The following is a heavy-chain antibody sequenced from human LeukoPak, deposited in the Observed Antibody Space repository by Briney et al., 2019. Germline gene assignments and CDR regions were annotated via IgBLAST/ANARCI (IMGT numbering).Heavy chain of an antibody. CDR2: IWYDGSNK. Sequence: PGRSLRLSCAASGFTFSSYGMPWVRQAPGKGLEWVAVIWYDGSNKYYADSVKGRFTISRDNSKNTLYLQMNSLRAEDTAVYYCARDNSPKPTHTRIVLSSGQDYWGQGTLVTVSS. D-gene: IGHD3-22*01. CDR1: GFTFSSYG. V-gene: IGHV3-33*01. J-gene: IGHJ4*02. CDR3: ARDNSPKPTHTRIVLSSGQDY.